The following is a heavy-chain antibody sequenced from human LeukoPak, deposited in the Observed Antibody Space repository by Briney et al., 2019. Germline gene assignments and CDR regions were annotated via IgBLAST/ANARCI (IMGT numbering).Heavy chain of an antibody. D-gene: IGHD6-6*01. V-gene: IGHV4-59*08. J-gene: IGHJ3*02. CDR3: ARLGPYSSSPHAFDI. CDR2: IYYSGST. Sequence: SETLSLTCTVSGGSISSYYWSWIRQPPGKGLEWIGYIYYSGSTNYNPSLKSRVTISVDTSKNQFSLKLSSVTAADTAVYYCARLGPYSSSPHAFDIWGQGTVVTVSS. CDR1: GGSISSYY.